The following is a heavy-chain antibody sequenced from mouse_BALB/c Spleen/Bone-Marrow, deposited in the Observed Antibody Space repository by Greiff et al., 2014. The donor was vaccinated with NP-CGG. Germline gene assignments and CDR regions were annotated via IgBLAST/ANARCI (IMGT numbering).Heavy chain of an antibody. Sequence: QVQLQQSGSVLVRPGASVNLSCKASGYTFTNSWMHWAKQRPGQGLEWIGEIHPNSGNANCNEKFKGKATLTVDTSSSTAYVDLSSLTSEDSAVYYCARHHRYAYYFDYWGQGTTLTVSS. CDR3: ARHHRYAYYFDY. J-gene: IGHJ2*01. CDR1: GYTFTNSW. CDR2: IHPNSGNA. D-gene: IGHD2-14*01. V-gene: IGHV1S130*01.